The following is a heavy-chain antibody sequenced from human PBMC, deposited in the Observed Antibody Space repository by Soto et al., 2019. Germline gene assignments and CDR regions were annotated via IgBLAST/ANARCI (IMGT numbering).Heavy chain of an antibody. CDR3: ARDPTYTTSSAFDY. V-gene: IGHV4-59*01. D-gene: IGHD6-6*01. CDR2: IYYSGST. Sequence: SETLSLTCTVSGGSISSYYWSWIRQPPGKGLEWIGHIYYSGSTNYNPSLKSRVTISLDTSKNQFSLKLTSVTAADTAMYYCARDPTYTTSSAFDYWGQGTLVTVSS. CDR1: GGSISSYY. J-gene: IGHJ4*02.